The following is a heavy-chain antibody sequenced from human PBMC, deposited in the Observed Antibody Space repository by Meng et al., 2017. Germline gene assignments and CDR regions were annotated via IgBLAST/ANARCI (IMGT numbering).Heavy chain of an antibody. Sequence: QVQLQESGPRLVMPSQTLSLTCTVSGASISSAVFWIWIRQPPGKDLEWIGYISYSGATHYNPSLKSRLTISVDTAKNQFSLSLSSVTAADTAVYYCARVVGDCASCYKGWFDPWGQGTLVTVSS. CDR2: ISYSGAT. J-gene: IGHJ5*02. CDR1: GASISSAVF. CDR3: ARVVGDCASCYKGWFDP. V-gene: IGHV4-30-4*01. D-gene: IGHD2-2*02.